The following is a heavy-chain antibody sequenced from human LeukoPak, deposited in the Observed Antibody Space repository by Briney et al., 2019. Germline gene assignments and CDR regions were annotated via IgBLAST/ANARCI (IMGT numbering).Heavy chain of an antibody. V-gene: IGHV3-9*01. CDR3: AKDDRARYYYYGMDV. Sequence: GGSLRLSCAASGFTFSSYWMSWVRQAPGKGLEWVSGISWNSGSIGYADSVKGRFTISRDNAKNSLYLQMNSLRPEDTALYYCAKDDRARYYYYGMDVWGQGTTVTVSS. CDR2: ISWNSGSI. J-gene: IGHJ6*02. D-gene: IGHD6-6*01. CDR1: GFTFSSYW.